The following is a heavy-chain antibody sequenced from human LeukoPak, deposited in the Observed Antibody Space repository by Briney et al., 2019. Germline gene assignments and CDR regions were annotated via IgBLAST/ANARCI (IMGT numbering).Heavy chain of an antibody. Sequence: GASVKVSCKASGYTFTGYYMHWVRQAPGQGLEWMGWINPNSGGTNYAQKIQGRVTMTRDTSISTAYMELSRLRSDDTAVYYCARGPVYYGSGSYYNWFDPWGQGTLVTVSS. CDR2: INPNSGGT. V-gene: IGHV1-2*02. CDR1: GYTFTGYY. D-gene: IGHD3-10*01. J-gene: IGHJ5*02. CDR3: ARGPVYYGSGSYYNWFDP.